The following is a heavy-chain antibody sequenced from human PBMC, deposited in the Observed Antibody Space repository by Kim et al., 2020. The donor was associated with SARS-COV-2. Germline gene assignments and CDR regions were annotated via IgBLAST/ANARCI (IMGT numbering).Heavy chain of an antibody. D-gene: IGHD2-15*01. CDR2: ISGSGGST. V-gene: IGHV3-23*01. J-gene: IGHJ3*02. CDR3: AKDRPVAGSPGDAFDI. CDR1: GFTFSSYA. Sequence: GGSLRLSCAASGFTFSSYAMSWFRQAPGKGLEWVSAISGSGGSTYYADSVKGRFTISRDNSKNTLYLQMNSLRAEDTAVYYCAKDRPVAGSPGDAFDIWGQGTMVTVSS.